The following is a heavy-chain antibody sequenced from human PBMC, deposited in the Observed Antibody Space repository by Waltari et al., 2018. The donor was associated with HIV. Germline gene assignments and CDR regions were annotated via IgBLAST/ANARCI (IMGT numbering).Heavy chain of an antibody. CDR1: GYTFTSYY. D-gene: IGHD3-3*01. Sequence: QVQLVQSGAEVKKPGASVKVSCKASGYTFTSYYMHWVRQAPGQGLEWMGIINPSGGSTSYAQKFQGRVTMTRDTSTSTVYMELSSLRSEDTAVYYCASTYYDFWSGYSSVGPFDPWGQGTLVTVSS. CDR3: ASTYYDFWSGYSSVGPFDP. CDR2: INPSGGST. J-gene: IGHJ5*02. V-gene: IGHV1-46*01.